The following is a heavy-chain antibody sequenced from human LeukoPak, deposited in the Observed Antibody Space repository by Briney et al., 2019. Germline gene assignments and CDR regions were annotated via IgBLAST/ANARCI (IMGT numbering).Heavy chain of an antibody. J-gene: IGHJ4*02. Sequence: ASVKVSCKASGYTFTGYYMHWVRQAPGQGLEWMGWINPNSGGTNYAQKFQGRVTMTRDTSISTAYMELSRLRSDDTAVYYCAREDSCSGGSCYSESEIIPSDYWGQGTLVTVSS. CDR1: GYTFTGYY. CDR2: INPNSGGT. CDR3: AREDSCSGGSCYSESEIIPSDY. V-gene: IGHV1-2*02. D-gene: IGHD2-15*01.